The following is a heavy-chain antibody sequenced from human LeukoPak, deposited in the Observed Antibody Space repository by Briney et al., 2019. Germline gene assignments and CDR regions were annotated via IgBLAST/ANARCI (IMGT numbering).Heavy chain of an antibody. V-gene: IGHV4-4*02. D-gene: IGHD2-2*01. CDR3: ALERVVPAALERLNAFDS. J-gene: IGHJ3*02. Sequence: SGTLSLTCAVSGGSISSSNWWSCVRQPPGKGLEWIGEIYHSGSTNYNPSLTSRATTSLDTSKIQFSLNLATVTAADTAVYYCALERVVPAALERLNAFDSWGHGTMVTVSP. CDR2: IYHSGST. CDR1: GGSISSSNW.